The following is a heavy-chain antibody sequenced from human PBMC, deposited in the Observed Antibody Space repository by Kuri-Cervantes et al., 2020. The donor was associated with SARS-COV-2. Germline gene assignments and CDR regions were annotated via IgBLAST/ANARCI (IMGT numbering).Heavy chain of an antibody. J-gene: IGHJ4*02. CDR2: ISSSSSYI. D-gene: IGHD1-26*01. CDR1: GFTFGDYA. Sequence: GGSLRLSCTASGFTFGDYAMSWFRQAPGKGLEWVSSISSSSSYIYYADSVKGRFTISRDNAKNSLYLQMNSLRAEDTAVYYCASQGAVYWGQGTLVTVSS. V-gene: IGHV3-21*01. CDR3: ASQGAVY.